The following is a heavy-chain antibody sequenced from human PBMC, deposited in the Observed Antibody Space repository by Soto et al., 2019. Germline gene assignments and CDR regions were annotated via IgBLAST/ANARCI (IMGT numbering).Heavy chain of an antibody. V-gene: IGHV1-69*13. D-gene: IGHD6-13*01. CDR3: ARVVRYGIAAAGPFDY. CDR1: GGTFSSYA. Sequence: ASVQVSFKASGGTFSSYAISWVRQAPGQGLEWMGGIIPIFGTANYAQKFQGRVTITADESTSTAYMELSSLRSEDTAVYYCARVVRYGIAAAGPFDYWGQGTLVTVPS. J-gene: IGHJ4*02. CDR2: IIPIFGTA.